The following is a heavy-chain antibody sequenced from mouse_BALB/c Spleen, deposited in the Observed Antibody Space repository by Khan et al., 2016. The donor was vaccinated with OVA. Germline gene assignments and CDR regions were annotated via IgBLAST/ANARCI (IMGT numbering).Heavy chain of an antibody. V-gene: IGHV3-2*02. CDR1: GYSITSGYG. Sequence: EVQLQESGPGLVKPSQTLSLTCTVTGYSITSGYGWNWIRQFPGNKLEWMGYISYSGSTNYNPSLKSRISITRDTSKNQFFLQLNSVTTEDTASYYCARTARIKYWGQGTTLTVSS. CDR2: ISYSGST. CDR3: ARTARIKY. D-gene: IGHD1-2*01. J-gene: IGHJ2*01.